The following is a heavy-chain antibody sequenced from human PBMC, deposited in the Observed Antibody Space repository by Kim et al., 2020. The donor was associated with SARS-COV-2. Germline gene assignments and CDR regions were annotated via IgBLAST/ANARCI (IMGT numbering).Heavy chain of an antibody. Sequence: GGSLRLSCVASGITFSNYGMSWVRQAPGKGLEWVSGISVSGDGTTIAYSATGRCTISRYKYKKTKYLHMRILRAKDAAIYYYSNPPQPHYWGEGSLDTVS. D-gene: IGHD5-18*01. CDR1: GITFSNYG. J-gene: IGHJ4*02. CDR3: SNPPQPHY. V-gene: IGHV3-23*01. CDR2: ISVSGDGT.